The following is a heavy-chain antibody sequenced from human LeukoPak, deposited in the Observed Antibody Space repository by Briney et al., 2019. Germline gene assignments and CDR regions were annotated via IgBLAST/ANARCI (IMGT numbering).Heavy chain of an antibody. J-gene: IGHJ4*02. V-gene: IGHV3-23*01. Sequence: GGSLRLSCAASGFTFSSYAMIWVRQAPGKGLEWVSAISGSGGSTYYADSVKGRFTISRDNSKNTLYLQMNSLRAEDTAVYYCAKDLYYYDSSGYLDYWGQGTLVTVSS. D-gene: IGHD3-22*01. CDR3: AKDLYYYDSSGYLDY. CDR1: GFTFSSYA. CDR2: ISGSGGST.